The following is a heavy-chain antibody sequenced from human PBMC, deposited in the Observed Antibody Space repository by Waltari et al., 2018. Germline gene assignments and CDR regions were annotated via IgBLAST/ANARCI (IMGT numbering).Heavy chain of an antibody. Sequence: QVLLVQSGAEVQKPGASVKVSCKASGYTFKRYGISWVRQAPGQGFEWMGWISAYNVHTQYVGEFQGRVTMTTDPATTTTYMELRSLRFDDTAVYYCARDGSDRSYGMDVWGQGTTVTVSS. V-gene: IGHV1-18*01. J-gene: IGHJ6*02. CDR2: ISAYNVHT. CDR1: GYTFKRYG. CDR3: ARDGSDRSYGMDV. D-gene: IGHD2-2*03.